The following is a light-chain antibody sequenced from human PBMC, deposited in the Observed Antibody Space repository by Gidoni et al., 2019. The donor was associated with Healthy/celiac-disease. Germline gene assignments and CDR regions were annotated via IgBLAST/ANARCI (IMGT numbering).Light chain of an antibody. CDR3: QQYYSTWT. CDR1: QSVLYSSNNKTY. CDR2: WAS. J-gene: IGKJ1*01. V-gene: IGKV4-1*01. Sequence: DIVMTQSTDSLAVSLGERATINCKSSQSVLYSSNNKTYLAWYQQKPGQPPKLLLYWASTRESGVPDRFSGSGSGTDFTLTIRSLQAEDVAVYYCQQYYSTWTFGQGTKVEIK.